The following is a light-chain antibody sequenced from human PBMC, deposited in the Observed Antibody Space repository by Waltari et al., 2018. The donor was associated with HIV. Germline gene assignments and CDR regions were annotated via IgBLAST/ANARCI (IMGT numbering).Light chain of an antibody. CDR2: GAS. Sequence: EVVLTQYPAILPVSPGERVTLSCRASQSVNSQLAWYQQKVGQAPRLLIHGASSRASGIPARFSGSGSGTDFSLTISSLKSEDFAIYYCQQYDNWPYTFGQGTKLDI. V-gene: IGKV3-15*01. CDR1: QSVNSQ. CDR3: QQYDNWPYT. J-gene: IGKJ2*01.